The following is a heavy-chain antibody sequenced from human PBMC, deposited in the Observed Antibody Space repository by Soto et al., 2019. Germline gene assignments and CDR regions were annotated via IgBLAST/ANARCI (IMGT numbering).Heavy chain of an antibody. CDR3: ARVGCSSIWCVTQLDN. V-gene: IGHV3-30-3*01. D-gene: IGHD2-2*01. J-gene: IGHJ4*02. Sequence: GGSLRLSCASSGFNFSFYAMHWVRQTPGKGLEWVAVISFDGNNIYYADSVRGRFTISRDSSSSMLYLQMNNLKPEDSAIYYCARVGCSSIWCVTQLDNWGQGTLVTVSS. CDR1: GFNFSFYA. CDR2: ISFDGNNI.